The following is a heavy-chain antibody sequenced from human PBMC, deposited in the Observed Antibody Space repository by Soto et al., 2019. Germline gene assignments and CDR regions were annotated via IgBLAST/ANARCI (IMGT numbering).Heavy chain of an antibody. CDR1: GFTFSSYE. D-gene: IGHD5-12*01. CDR2: ISSSGSTI. CDR3: AREGGLREGYFDY. J-gene: IGHJ4*02. V-gene: IGHV3-48*03. Sequence: GGSLRLSCAAPGFTFSSYEMNWVRQAPGKGLEWVSYISSSGSTIYYADSVKGRFTISRDNAKDSLYLQMNSLRAEDTAVYYCAREGGLREGYFDYWGQGTLVTVSS.